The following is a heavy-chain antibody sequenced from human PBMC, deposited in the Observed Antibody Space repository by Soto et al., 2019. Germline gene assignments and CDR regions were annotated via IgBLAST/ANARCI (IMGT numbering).Heavy chain of an antibody. Sequence: QVQLQESGPGLVKPSQTLSLTCTVSGVSISSGGYYWSWIRQHPGKGLEWIGYIYYSGSTYYNPTLKSRVTISVDPSKNQFSLRLSSVTAADTAVYYCAGDTMRVEGWFDPWGQITLVTVSS. D-gene: IGHD3-22*01. CDR2: IYYSGST. J-gene: IGHJ5*02. CDR1: GVSISSGGYY. V-gene: IGHV4-31*03. CDR3: AGDTMRVEGWFDP.